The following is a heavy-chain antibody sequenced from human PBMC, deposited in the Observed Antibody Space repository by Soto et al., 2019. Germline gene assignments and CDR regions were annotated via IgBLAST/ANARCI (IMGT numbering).Heavy chain of an antibody. V-gene: IGHV2-26*01. J-gene: IGHJ4*02. CDR2: IFPNYET. Sequence: QVTLKESGPVLVKPTDTLTLTCTVSGFSLSNARMGVSWIRQPPGKALEWLAHIFPNYETSYTTSLKSRLTSSKDTSKSQVVLTMPHMDPVDTATYYCARTSRITRSLRGYFDAWGQGTLVTLSS. CDR3: ARTSRITRSLRGYFDA. CDR1: GFSLSNARMG. D-gene: IGHD3-10*01.